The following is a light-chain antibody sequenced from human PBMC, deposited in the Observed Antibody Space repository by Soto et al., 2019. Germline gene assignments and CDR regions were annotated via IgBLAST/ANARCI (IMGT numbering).Light chain of an antibody. V-gene: IGKV3-15*01. CDR2: ATS. CDR3: KQYDNWHPP. CDR1: QRVRNN. J-gene: IGKJ5*01. Sequence: EIVMTQSPATLSVSPGERATLSCRASQRVRNNLAWYQQRPGRSPRLLIYATSTRATGIPARFSGSVSGTEVTITISSLQSEVFAVYYCKQYDNWHPPFGQGKLLEIK.